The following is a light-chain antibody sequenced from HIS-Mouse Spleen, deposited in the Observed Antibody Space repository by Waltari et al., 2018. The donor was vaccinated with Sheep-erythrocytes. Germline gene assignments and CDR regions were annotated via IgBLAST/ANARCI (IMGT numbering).Light chain of an antibody. J-gene: IGLJ1*01. CDR3: CSYAGSYNHV. V-gene: IGLV2-11*01. Sequence: QSALTQPRPVSGSPGQSVTISCTGTSSDVGGYNFVSWYQQHPGKAPKRMIYDVSKRPSGVPDRFSGSKSGNTASLTISGLQAEDEADYYCCSYAGSYNHVFATGTKVTVL. CDR1: SSDVGGYNF. CDR2: DVS.